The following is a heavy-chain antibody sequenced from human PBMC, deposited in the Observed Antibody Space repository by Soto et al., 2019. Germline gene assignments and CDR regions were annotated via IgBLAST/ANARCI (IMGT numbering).Heavy chain of an antibody. CDR3: AATDFPSPGGGP. V-gene: IGHV1-58*01. CDR1: RFSFLRFA. Sequence: PVKVYCKTSRFSFLRFAVQWVRQTRGQRLERIGSVVVATGNTVYSPKFQDRATITGDMSTNIAYMYLGSLTSEDTAIYYCAATDFPSPGGGPWGRG. D-gene: IGHD3-3*01. CDR2: VVVATGNT. J-gene: IGHJ2*01.